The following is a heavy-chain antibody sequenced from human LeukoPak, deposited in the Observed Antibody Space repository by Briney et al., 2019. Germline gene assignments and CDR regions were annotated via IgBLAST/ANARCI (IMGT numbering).Heavy chain of an antibody. CDR3: ARDSSSGYDIDY. CDR1: GGSISSYY. D-gene: IGHD5-12*01. J-gene: IGHJ4*02. V-gene: IGHV4-39*07. CDR2: IYYSGST. Sequence: SETLSLTCTVSGGSISSYYWSWIRQPPGKGLEWIGSIYYSGSTYYNPSLKSRVTISVDTSKNQFSLKLSSVTAADTAVYYCARDSSSGYDIDYWGQGTLVTVSS.